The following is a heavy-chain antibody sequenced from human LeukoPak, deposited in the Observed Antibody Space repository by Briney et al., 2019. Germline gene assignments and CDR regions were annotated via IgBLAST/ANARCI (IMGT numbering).Heavy chain of an antibody. J-gene: IGHJ4*02. CDR2: IRSKAYGETT. CDR3: TRGSSGRELVLGYYFHY. CDR1: GFTFGDYA. V-gene: IGHV3-49*04. D-gene: IGHD1-26*01. Sequence: GGSLRLSCTPSGFTFGDYAMSWVRQAPGKGLEWVGFIRSKAYGETTEYAASVKGRFIISRDDSKSIAYLQMNSLKTEDTAVYYCTRGSSGRELVLGYYFHYWGQGTLVTVSS.